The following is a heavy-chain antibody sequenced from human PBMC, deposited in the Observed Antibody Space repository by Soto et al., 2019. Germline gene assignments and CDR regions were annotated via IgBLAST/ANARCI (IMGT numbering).Heavy chain of an antibody. D-gene: IGHD3-10*01. V-gene: IGHV1-18*01. CDR2: ISPYNGNT. Sequence: ASVKVSRTSSGYPLSLYGITWVRQATGQGLEWMGWISPYNGNTNYGQTLQGRVTLTTDTSTSTVYMELRSLRSDDTAVYYCARDQSFDRSYYYGIDLWGQGTTVTSP. J-gene: IGHJ6*02. CDR1: GYPLSLYG. CDR3: ARDQSFDRSYYYGIDL.